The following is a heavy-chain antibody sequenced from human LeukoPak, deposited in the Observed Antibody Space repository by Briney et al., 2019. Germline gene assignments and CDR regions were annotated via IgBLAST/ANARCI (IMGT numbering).Heavy chain of an antibody. CDR3: ARGRAGRRVNYYGMDV. CDR2: IGTAGDT. D-gene: IGHD6-13*01. J-gene: IGHJ6*02. Sequence: GGSLRLSCAASGFTFSSYDMHWVRQAAGKGLEWVSAIGTAGDTYYPGSVKGRFTISRENAKNSLYLQMNSLRAGDTAVYYCARGRAGRRVNYYGMDVWGQGTTVTVSS. CDR1: GFTFSSYD. V-gene: IGHV3-13*01.